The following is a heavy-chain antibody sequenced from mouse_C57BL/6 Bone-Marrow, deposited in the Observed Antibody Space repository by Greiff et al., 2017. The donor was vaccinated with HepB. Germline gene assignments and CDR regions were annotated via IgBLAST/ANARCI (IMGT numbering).Heavy chain of an antibody. V-gene: IGHV1-61*01. CDR1: GYTFTSYW. CDR2: IYPSDSET. Sequence: QVQLQQPGAELVRPGSSVKLSCKASGYTFTSYWMDWVKQGPGQGLEWIGNIYPSDSETHYNQKFKDKATLTVDKSSSTAYMQLSSLTSEDSAVYYCARGYYWYFDVWGTGTTVTVSS. J-gene: IGHJ1*03. CDR3: ARGYYWYFDV.